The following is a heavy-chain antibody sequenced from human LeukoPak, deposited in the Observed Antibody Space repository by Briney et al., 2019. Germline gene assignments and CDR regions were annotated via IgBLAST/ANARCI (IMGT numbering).Heavy chain of an antibody. V-gene: IGHV1-69*13. J-gene: IGHJ5*02. CDR1: GYTFTTYG. CDR2: IIPIFGTA. D-gene: IGHD3-22*01. CDR3: ARDLGYYYDSSAPDDWFDP. Sequence: SVKVSCKASGYTFTTYGISWVRQAPGQGLEWMGGIIPIFGTANYAQKFQGRVTITADESTSTAYMELSSLRSEDTAVYYCARDLGYYYDSSAPDDWFDPWGQGTLVTVSS.